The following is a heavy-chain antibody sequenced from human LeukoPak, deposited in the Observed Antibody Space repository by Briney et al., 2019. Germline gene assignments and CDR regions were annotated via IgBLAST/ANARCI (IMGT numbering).Heavy chain of an antibody. V-gene: IGHV4-59*01. Sequence: PSETLSLTCTVSGDSISSYYWSWIRQPPGKGLEWIGYIYYSGSTNYNPSLKSRVTISVDTSKNQFSLKLSSVTAADTAVYYCAREALNWGSSEWGQGTLVTVSS. J-gene: IGHJ4*02. CDR1: GDSISSYY. CDR2: IYYSGST. CDR3: AREALNWGSSE. D-gene: IGHD7-27*01.